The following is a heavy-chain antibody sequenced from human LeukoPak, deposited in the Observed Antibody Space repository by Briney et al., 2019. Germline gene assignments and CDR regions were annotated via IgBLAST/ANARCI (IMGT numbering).Heavy chain of an antibody. V-gene: IGHV3-23*01. Sequence: GGSLRLSCAGSGFTFSSYAMSWVRQAPGKGLEWVSAISGSGGSTYYADSVKGRFTISRDNSKNTLYLQMNSLRAEDTAVYYCARVMVRGVIIGAHFDYWGQGTLVTVSS. J-gene: IGHJ4*02. CDR3: ARVMVRGVIIGAHFDY. CDR2: ISGSGGST. CDR1: GFTFSSYA. D-gene: IGHD3-10*01.